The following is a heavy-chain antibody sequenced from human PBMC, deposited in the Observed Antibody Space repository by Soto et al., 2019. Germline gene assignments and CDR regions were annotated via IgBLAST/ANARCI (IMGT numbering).Heavy chain of an antibody. V-gene: IGHV3-23*01. CDR2: ISGSGGST. CDR1: GFTFSSYA. J-gene: IGHJ4*02. Sequence: GSLRLSCAASGFTFSSYAMSWVRQAPGKGLEWVSAISGSGGSTYYADSVKGRFTISRDNSKNALYLQMNSLRAEDTAVYYCAKTGDRHYYDSSGYSIPDFDYWGQGTLVTVSS. D-gene: IGHD3-22*01. CDR3: AKTGDRHYYDSSGYSIPDFDY.